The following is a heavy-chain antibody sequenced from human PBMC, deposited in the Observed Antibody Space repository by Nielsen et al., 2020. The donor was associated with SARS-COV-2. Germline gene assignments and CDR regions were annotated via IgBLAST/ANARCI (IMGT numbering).Heavy chain of an antibody. Sequence: KVSCKVSGYSFTNYWIGWVRQMHGKGLEWMGVIYPGDSDTRYSLPFQGQITISADKSISTTYLQWSSLKASDTAIYTCARVSVGGAFDIWGQGTMVTVSS. J-gene: IGHJ3*02. CDR1: GYSFTNYW. D-gene: IGHD4-23*01. CDR2: IYPGDSDT. CDR3: ARVSVGGAFDI. V-gene: IGHV5-51*01.